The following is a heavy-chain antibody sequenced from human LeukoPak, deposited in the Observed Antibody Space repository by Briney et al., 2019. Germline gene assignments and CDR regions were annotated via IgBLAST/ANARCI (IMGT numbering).Heavy chain of an antibody. Sequence: SSETLFLTCTVSGGSISSYYWSWIRQPPGKRLQWIGYIYYSGSTNYNPSLKSRVTISVDTSKNQFSLKLSSVTAADTAVYYCARHYGDYVNAKDAFDIWGQGTIVTVSS. CDR2: IYYSGST. D-gene: IGHD4-17*01. CDR1: GGSISSYY. V-gene: IGHV4-59*08. J-gene: IGHJ3*02. CDR3: ARHYGDYVNAKDAFDI.